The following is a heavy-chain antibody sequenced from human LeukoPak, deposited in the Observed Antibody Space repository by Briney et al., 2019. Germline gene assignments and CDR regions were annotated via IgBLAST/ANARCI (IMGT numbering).Heavy chain of an antibody. CDR1: GFTFSSYA. Sequence: GGSLRLSCAASGFTFSSYAMHWVRQAPGKGLEWVAVISYDGSNKYYADSVKGRFTISRDNSKNTLYLQMNSLRAEDTAVYYCAKPTMGQSGSLYWGQGTLVTVSS. CDR3: AKPTMGQSGSLY. D-gene: IGHD1-26*01. CDR2: ISYDGSNK. V-gene: IGHV3-30-3*02. J-gene: IGHJ4*02.